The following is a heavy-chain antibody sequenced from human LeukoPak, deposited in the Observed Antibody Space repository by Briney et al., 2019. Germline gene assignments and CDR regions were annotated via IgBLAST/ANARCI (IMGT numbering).Heavy chain of an antibody. V-gene: IGHV4-4*07. CDR1: GGSISSYY. J-gene: IGHJ4*02. Sequence: SETLSLTCTVSGGSISSYYWSWIRQPAGKGLEWIGRIYTSGSTNYNPSLKSRVTMSVDTSKNQFSLKLSSVTAADTAMYYCARVGWGYCSSTSCYSLTGYFDYWGQGTLVTVSS. CDR2: IYTSGST. D-gene: IGHD2-2*01. CDR3: ARVGWGYCSSTSCYSLTGYFDY.